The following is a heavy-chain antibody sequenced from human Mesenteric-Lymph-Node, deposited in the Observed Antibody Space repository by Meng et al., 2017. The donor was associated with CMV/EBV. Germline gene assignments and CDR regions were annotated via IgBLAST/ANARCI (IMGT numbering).Heavy chain of an antibody. CDR2: LSYDGSNK. V-gene: IGHV3-30-3*01. D-gene: IGHD3-3*01. Sequence: HWFRQAPGKGLGWVAVLSYDGSNKSYADSVKGRFTISRDNSMNTMYLYMNSLRAEDTAVYYCARDRSGYDFWSGYYSGGYHYGMDIWGQGTTVTVSS. J-gene: IGHJ6*02. CDR3: ARDRSGYDFWSGYYSGGYHYGMDI.